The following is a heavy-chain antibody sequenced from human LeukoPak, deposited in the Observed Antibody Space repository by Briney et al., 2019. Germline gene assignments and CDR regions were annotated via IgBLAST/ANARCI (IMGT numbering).Heavy chain of an antibody. CDR2: IYHSGST. J-gene: IGHJ5*02. Sequence: HPSETLSLTCAVYGGSFSGYYWSWIRQPPGKGLEWIGEIYHSGSTNYNPSLKSRVTISVDTSKNQFSLKLSSVTAADTAVYYCARDPNGQQQLGNLGVWFDPWGQGTLVTVSS. CDR3: ARDPNGQQQLGNLGVWFDP. CDR1: GGSFSGYY. D-gene: IGHD6-13*01. V-gene: IGHV4-34*01.